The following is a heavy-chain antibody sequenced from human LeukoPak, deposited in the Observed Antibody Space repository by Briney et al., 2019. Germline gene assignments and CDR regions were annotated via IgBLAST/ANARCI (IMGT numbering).Heavy chain of an antibody. CDR3: ARVYTRGYQTSAQLQYSFDY. CDR2: ISAYNGNT. J-gene: IGHJ4*02. Sequence: ASVKVSCKASGYTFTSYGISWVRQAPGQGLEWMGWISAYNGNTDYAQEIQARVTMTTDTSTRTAYMELRSLESDDTAVYYCARVYTRGYQTSAQLQYSFDYWGQGTLVTVSS. D-gene: IGHD5-24*01. V-gene: IGHV1-18*01. CDR1: GYTFTSYG.